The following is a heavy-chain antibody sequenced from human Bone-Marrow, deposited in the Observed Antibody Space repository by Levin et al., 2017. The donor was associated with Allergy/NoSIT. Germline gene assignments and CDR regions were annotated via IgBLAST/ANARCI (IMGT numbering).Heavy chain of an antibody. D-gene: IGHD5-12*01. J-gene: IGHJ5*02. CDR1: AFTFSNYG. Sequence: PGGSLRLSCAASAFTFSNYGMHWVRQAPGKGLEWVALIWYDGTKTHYTDSVKGRFIISRDNSKNILYLQMNSVTAEDTAVYYCARRGLVATLGGGNWFDPWGQGTLVTVSS. CDR2: IWYDGTKT. CDR3: ARRGLVATLGGGNWFDP. V-gene: IGHV3-33*01.